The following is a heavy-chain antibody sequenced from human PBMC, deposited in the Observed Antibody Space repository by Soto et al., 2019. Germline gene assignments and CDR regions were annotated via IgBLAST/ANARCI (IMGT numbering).Heavy chain of an antibody. Sequence: SETLSLTCTVSGGSISSYYWSWIRQPPGKGLEWIGYIYYSGSTNYNPSLKSRVTISVDTSKNQFSLKLSSVTAADTAVYYCARVSMLWFGEPRYYFDYWGQGTLVTVSS. CDR1: GGSISSYY. D-gene: IGHD3-10*01. J-gene: IGHJ4*02. CDR3: ARVSMLWFGEPRYYFDY. V-gene: IGHV4-59*01. CDR2: IYYSGST.